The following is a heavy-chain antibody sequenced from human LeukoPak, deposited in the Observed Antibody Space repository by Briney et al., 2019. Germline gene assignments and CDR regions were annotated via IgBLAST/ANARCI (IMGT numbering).Heavy chain of an antibody. Sequence: GGSLKLSCAASGFTFSSYAMTWVRQAPGKGLEWVSTITSSGGNTYYADSVKGRFTISRDNSKNTLYLQMNSLRAEDTAIYYCANPLVRSSWLLDYWGRGTLVTVSA. CDR1: GFTFSSYA. D-gene: IGHD6-13*01. CDR3: ANPLVRSSWLLDY. V-gene: IGHV3-23*01. CDR2: ITSSGGNT. J-gene: IGHJ4*02.